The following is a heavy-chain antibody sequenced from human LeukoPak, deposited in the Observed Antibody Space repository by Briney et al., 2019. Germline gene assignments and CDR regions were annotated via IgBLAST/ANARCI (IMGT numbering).Heavy chain of an antibody. CDR3: ARVWISDSSGYFWFDP. CDR2: INPNSGGT. D-gene: IGHD3-22*01. Sequence: ASVKVSCKASGYTFTRYYMHWVRQAPGQGLEWMGWINPNSGGTNYAQKFQGRVTMTRETSISTAYMELSRLRSDDTAVYYCARVWISDSSGYFWFDPWGQGTLVTVSS. CDR1: GYTFTRYY. V-gene: IGHV1-2*02. J-gene: IGHJ5*02.